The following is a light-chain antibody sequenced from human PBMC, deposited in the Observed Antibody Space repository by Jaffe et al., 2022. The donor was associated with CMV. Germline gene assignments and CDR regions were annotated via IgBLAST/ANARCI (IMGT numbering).Light chain of an antibody. Sequence: DIQMTQSPSSLSASVGDRVTITCRASQGIGNDLEWYLQKPGKAPNRLIYAASTLQTGVPSRFSGSGSGTEFTLTISNLQSEDFATYYCLQHNVYPWTFGQGTKVDI. J-gene: IGKJ1*01. CDR1: QGIGND. CDR2: AAS. V-gene: IGKV1-17*02. CDR3: LQHNVYPWT.